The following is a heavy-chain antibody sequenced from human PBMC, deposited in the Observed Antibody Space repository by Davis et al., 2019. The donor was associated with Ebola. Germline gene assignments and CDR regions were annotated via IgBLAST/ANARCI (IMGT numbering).Heavy chain of an antibody. Sequence: SETLSLTCTVSGGSISSYYWSWIRRPPGKGLEWIGYIYYSGSTNYNPSLKSRVTISVDTSKNQFSLKLSSVTAADTAVYYCARLGNYYDSSGYHGLDYWGQGTLVTVSS. D-gene: IGHD3-22*01. CDR3: ARLGNYYDSSGYHGLDY. CDR1: GGSISSYY. J-gene: IGHJ4*02. V-gene: IGHV4-59*08. CDR2: IYYSGST.